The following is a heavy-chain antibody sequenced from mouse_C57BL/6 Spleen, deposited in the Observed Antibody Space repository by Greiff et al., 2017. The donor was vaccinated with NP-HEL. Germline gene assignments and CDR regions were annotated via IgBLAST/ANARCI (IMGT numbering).Heavy chain of an antibody. D-gene: IGHD1-1*01. Sequence: EVQRVESGGGLVKPGGSLKLSCAASGFTFSSYAMSWVRQTPEKRLEWVATISDGGSYTYYPDNVKGRFTISRDNAKNNLYLQMSHLKSEDTAMYYCARGYYGRGDYFDYWGQGTTLTVSS. CDR3: ARGYYGRGDYFDY. V-gene: IGHV5-4*01. CDR2: ISDGGSYT. CDR1: GFTFSSYA. J-gene: IGHJ2*01.